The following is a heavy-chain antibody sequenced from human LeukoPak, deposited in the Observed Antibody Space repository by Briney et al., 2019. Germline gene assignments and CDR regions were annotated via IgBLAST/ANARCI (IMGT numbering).Heavy chain of an antibody. D-gene: IGHD6-6*01. CDR1: GGSISSYY. V-gene: IGHV4-59*01. CDR2: IYYSGGT. CDR3: ARGGAARLHFQN. Sequence: PSETLSLTCTVSGGSISSYYWSWIRQPPGKGLEWIGYIYYSGGTNYNPSLQSRVTISVDTSKNQFSLNLNSVTAADTAVYYCARGGAARLHFQNWGQGTLVTVSS. J-gene: IGHJ1*01.